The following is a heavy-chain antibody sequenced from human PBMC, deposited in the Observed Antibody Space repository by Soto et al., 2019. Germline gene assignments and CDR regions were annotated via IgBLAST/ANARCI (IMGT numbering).Heavy chain of an antibody. J-gene: IGHJ4*02. D-gene: IGHD2-2*01. CDR3: ARLYCSSTSCYVWASGYFDY. CDR2: IYRSGST. CDR1: GYSISSGYY. Sequence: SSETLSLTCAVSGYSISSGYYWGWIRQPPGKGLEWIGSIYRSGSTYYNPSLKSRVTISVDTSKNQFSLKLSSVTAADTAVYYCARLYCSSTSCYVWASGYFDYWGQGTLVTVS. V-gene: IGHV4-38-2*01.